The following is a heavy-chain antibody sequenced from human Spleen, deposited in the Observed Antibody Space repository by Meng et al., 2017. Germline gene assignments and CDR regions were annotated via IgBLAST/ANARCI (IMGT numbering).Heavy chain of an antibody. J-gene: IGHJ4*02. CDR1: GDSISSGGYY. Sequence: VQVQQSVPGLLNPSQTLSPTCTVSGDSISSGGYYVSWIRQHPGKGLEWIGYIYYSGSTYYNPSIKSLVTLSVDTSKNQFSLKLSSVTAADTAVYYCARVTTVTQYFDYWGQGTLVTVSS. V-gene: IGHV4-31*01. CDR2: IYYSGST. CDR3: ARVTTVTQYFDY. D-gene: IGHD4-17*01.